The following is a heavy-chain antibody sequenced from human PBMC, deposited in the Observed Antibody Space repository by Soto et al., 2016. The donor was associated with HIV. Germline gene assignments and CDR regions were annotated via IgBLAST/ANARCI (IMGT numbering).Heavy chain of an antibody. J-gene: IGHJ4*02. D-gene: IGHD2-2*01. CDR2: ISTNSGNT. CDR1: GYTFRNNG. Sequence: QVQLVQSGPEVKKPGASVKISCKASGYTFRNNGISWVRQAPGQGLEWMGWISTNSGNTNYAQKVQGRVTMTEDTSTDTAYMELSSLRSEDTAVYYCATAKRGFVVIPAALDYWGQGTLVTVSS. V-gene: IGHV1-18*01. CDR3: ATAKRGFVVIPAALDY.